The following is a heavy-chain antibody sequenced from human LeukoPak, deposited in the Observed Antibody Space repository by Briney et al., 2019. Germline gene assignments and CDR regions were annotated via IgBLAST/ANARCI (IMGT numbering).Heavy chain of an antibody. D-gene: IGHD1-26*01. V-gene: IGHV4-39*07. CDR1: GGSISSSSYY. Sequence: SETLSLTCTVSGGSISSSSYYWGWIRQPPGKGLEWIGSIYQSGSTHYNPSLKSRVTISVDTSKNQFSLKLSSVTAADTAVYYCARIMGNLYGPFDYWGQGTLVTVSS. CDR2: IYQSGST. J-gene: IGHJ4*02. CDR3: ARIMGNLYGPFDY.